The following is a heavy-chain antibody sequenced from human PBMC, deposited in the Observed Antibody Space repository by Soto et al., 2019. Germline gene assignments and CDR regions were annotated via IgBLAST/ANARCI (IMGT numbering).Heavy chain of an antibody. J-gene: IGHJ3*02. Sequence: ASVQVSCKASGGTFRSYTISWVRQAPGQGLEWMGRIIPILGIANYAQKFQGRVTITADKSTSTAYMELSSLRSEDTAVYYCARDLDHCSSTSCPPDDAFDIWGQGTMVTVSS. D-gene: IGHD2-2*01. CDR3: ARDLDHCSSTSCPPDDAFDI. V-gene: IGHV1-69*04. CDR1: GGTFRSYT. CDR2: IIPILGIA.